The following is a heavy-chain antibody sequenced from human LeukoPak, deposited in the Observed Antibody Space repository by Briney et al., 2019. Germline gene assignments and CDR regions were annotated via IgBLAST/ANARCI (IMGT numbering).Heavy chain of an antibody. D-gene: IGHD3-10*01. Sequence: GASVKVSCKASGGTFSSSAISWVRQAPGQGLEWMGRIIPILGIANYAQKFQGRVTITADKSTSTAYMELSSLRSEDTAVYYCARDPMVREVIKYPTDYWGQGTLVTVSS. V-gene: IGHV1-69*04. CDR2: IIPILGIA. CDR1: GGTFSSSA. CDR3: ARDPMVREVIKYPTDY. J-gene: IGHJ4*02.